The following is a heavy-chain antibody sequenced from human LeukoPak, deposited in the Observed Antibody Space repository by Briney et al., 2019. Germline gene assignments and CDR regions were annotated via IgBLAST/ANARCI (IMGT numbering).Heavy chain of an antibody. CDR1: GGSISNYY. CDR2: IYQSGST. J-gene: IGHJ6*02. V-gene: IGHV4-59*01. CDR3: VSKCHGGNPYCRGMDV. D-gene: IGHD4-23*01. Sequence: SETLSLTCTVSGGSISNYYWSWIRQPPGKGLEWIGYIYQSGSTDYNPSLKSRVTISVDTSKNQFSLKLSSVTAADTAVYYCVSKCHGGNPYCRGMDVWGQGTTVTVSS.